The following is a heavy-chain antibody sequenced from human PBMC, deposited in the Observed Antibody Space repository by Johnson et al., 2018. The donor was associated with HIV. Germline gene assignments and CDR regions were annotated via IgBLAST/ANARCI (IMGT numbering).Heavy chain of an antibody. CDR1: GFIFFDYA. J-gene: IGHJ3*02. CDR3: TRAEWHDAFDI. D-gene: IGHD1-14*01. CDR2: IRSKAYGGTT. Sequence: VQLVESGGGLVQPGRSLRLSCNTSGFIFFDYAMSWVRQAPGKGLEWVGFIRSKAYGGTTEYAASVTGRFTISRDDSKSIAYLQMNSLKTEDTAVYYCTRAEWHDAFDIWGQGTMVTVSS. V-gene: IGHV3-49*04.